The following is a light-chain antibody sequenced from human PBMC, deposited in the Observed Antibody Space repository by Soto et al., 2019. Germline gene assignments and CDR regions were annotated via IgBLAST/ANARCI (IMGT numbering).Light chain of an antibody. CDR2: EVT. CDR1: SSDVGAYNY. V-gene: IGLV2-8*01. J-gene: IGLJ1*01. CDR3: SSYAGNNIYV. Sequence: QSVLTQPPSASGSPGQSVTISCTGTSSDVGAYNYVSWYQQHPGKAPKVIIYEVTKRPSGVPDRLSGSKSGNTAPLTVSGLQAEDEADYYCSSYAGNNIYVFGSGTKVTVL.